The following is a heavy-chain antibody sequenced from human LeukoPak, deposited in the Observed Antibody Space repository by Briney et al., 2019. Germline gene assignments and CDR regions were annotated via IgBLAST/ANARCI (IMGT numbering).Heavy chain of an antibody. CDR3: ARQVTVTMAPRFDP. CDR2: INPNSGGT. V-gene: IGHV1-2*06. J-gene: IGHJ5*02. D-gene: IGHD4-17*01. Sequence: ASVKVSCKASGYTFTGYYMHWVRQASGQGVEWMGRINPNSGGTNYAQKFQGRVTMTRHTSISTAYMELSRLRSDDTAVYYCARQVTVTMAPRFDPWGQGTLVTVSS. CDR1: GYTFTGYY.